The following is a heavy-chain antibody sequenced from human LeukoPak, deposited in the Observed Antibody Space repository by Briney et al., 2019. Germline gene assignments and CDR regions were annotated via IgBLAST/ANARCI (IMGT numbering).Heavy chain of an antibody. V-gene: IGHV4-59*01. CDR2: IYYSGST. J-gene: IGHJ4*02. Sequence: PSETLSLTCTVSGGSTNTYYWSWIRQPPGRGLEWIGHIYYSGSTNYNPSLKSRVTISVDTSKNQFSLKLSSVSAADTAVYYCTRRCPDAYGLYCFDYWGQGTLVTVSS. CDR1: GGSTNTYY. D-gene: IGHD5-24*01. CDR3: TRRCPDAYGLYCFDY.